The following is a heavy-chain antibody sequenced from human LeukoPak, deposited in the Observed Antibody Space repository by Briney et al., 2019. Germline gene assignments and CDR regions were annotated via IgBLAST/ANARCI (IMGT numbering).Heavy chain of an antibody. J-gene: IGHJ4*02. V-gene: IGHV4-61*01. CDR1: GGSVSSGSYY. CDR3: ARDMGAPDYGSYSVDY. CDR2: IHYSGSA. Sequence: SETLSLTCTVSGGSVSSGSYYWSWIRQPPGRGLEWIAYIHYSGSAAYNPSLKSRVTISRDMSTNQFSLKMTSVTAADTAVYFCARDMGAPDYGSYSVDYWGQGALVTVSS. D-gene: IGHD4-23*01.